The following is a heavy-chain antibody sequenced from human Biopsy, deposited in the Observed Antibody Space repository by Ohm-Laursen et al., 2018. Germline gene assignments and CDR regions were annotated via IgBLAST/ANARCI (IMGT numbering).Heavy chain of an antibody. J-gene: IGHJ3*01. Sequence: SETLSLTYTVSGGSIRSDYWSWIRQSPRKGLEWIGHISGRGATNYNPSLRGRVTISVDTSKNQFSLKLSSVTAADTAVFFRARLYRLDDYWNDDPPDAFDVWGQGTMVTVSS. V-gene: IGHV4-59*01. D-gene: IGHD3-3*01. CDR3: ARLYRLDDYWNDDPPDAFDV. CDR1: GGSIRSDY. CDR2: ISGRGAT.